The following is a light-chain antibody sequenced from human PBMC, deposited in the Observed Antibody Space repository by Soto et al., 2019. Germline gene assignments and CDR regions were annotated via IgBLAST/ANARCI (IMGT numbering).Light chain of an antibody. V-gene: IGKV3-15*01. CDR1: QSVNRN. CDR3: QQYNNWPPLT. Sequence: EIVMTQSPATLSVSPGERATLSCRASQSVNRNLAWYQQKPGQAPRLLIYGASTRATGIPARFSGSGSGTEFTLTISSLQSEDFAVYYCQQYNNWPPLTFGGGTKVEIK. CDR2: GAS. J-gene: IGKJ4*01.